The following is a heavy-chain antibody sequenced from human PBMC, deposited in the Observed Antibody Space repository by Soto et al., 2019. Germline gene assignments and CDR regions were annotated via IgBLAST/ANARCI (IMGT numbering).Heavy chain of an antibody. CDR1: GFSLSTSGVG. D-gene: IGHD3-16*01. CDR3: VHKGGGDRTLDY. CDR2: IYWDDYK. J-gene: IGHJ4*02. Sequence: QITLKESGPALVKPTQTLTLTCTFSGFSLSTSGVGVGWIRQPPGEALEWLALIYWDDYKHFSPSLESRLTNNQDTSKNPVVLTMTNMDPVDPATYSCVHKGGGDRTLDYWGQGTLVTVSS. V-gene: IGHV2-5*02.